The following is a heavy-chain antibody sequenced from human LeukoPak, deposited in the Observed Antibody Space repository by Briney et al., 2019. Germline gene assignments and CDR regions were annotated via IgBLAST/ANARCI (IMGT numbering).Heavy chain of an antibody. CDR3: ARGHGSGSSNWFDP. Sequence: SETLSLTCTVSGGSISSYYWSWIRQPPGKGLEWIGYIYYSGSTNYNPSLKSRVTISVDTSKNQFSLKLSSVTAADTAVYYCARGHGSGSSNWFDPWGQGTLVTVSS. CDR1: GGSISSYY. V-gene: IGHV4-59*12. CDR2: IYYSGST. J-gene: IGHJ5*02. D-gene: IGHD3-10*01.